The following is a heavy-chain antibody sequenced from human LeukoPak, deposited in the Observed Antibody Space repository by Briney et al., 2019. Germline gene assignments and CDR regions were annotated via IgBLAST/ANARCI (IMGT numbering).Heavy chain of an antibody. CDR1: GFTFSSYA. CDR2: ISGSGGST. J-gene: IGHJ5*02. Sequence: GGSLRLSCAASGFTFSSYAMSWVRQAPGKGLEWVSAISGSGGSTYYADSVKGRFTISRDNSKNTLYLQMNSLRAEDTAVYYCAKFAXXXXXXXENWFDPWGQGTXXT. V-gene: IGHV3-23*01. CDR3: AKFAXXXXXXXENWFDP.